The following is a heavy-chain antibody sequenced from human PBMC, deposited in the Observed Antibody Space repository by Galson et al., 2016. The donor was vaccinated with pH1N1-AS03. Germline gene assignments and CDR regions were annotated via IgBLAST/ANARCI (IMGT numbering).Heavy chain of an antibody. D-gene: IGHD5-12*01. V-gene: IGHV3-53*01. CDR1: GFTVSSNY. CDR2: TYTGGST. CDR3: ARGRARGYSGYDL. Sequence: SLRLSCAASGFTVSSNYMSWVRQAPGKGLEWVSLTYTGGSTDYADSVKGRFTISRDNSKNTLYLQMNGLRAEDTAMYYCARGRARGYSGYDLWGQGTLVTVSS. J-gene: IGHJ4*02.